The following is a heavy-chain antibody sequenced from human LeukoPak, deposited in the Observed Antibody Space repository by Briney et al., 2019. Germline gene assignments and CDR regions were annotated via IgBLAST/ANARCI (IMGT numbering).Heavy chain of an antibody. V-gene: IGHV1-18*04. D-gene: IGHD3-10*01. Sequence: ASVKVSCKASGYTFTSYDISWVRQAPGQGLEWMGWISAYNGNTNYAQKLQGRVTMTTDTSTSAAYMELRSLRSDDTAVYYCAGKMVRGVIEVDYWGQGTLVTVSS. CDR1: GYTFTSYD. J-gene: IGHJ4*02. CDR2: ISAYNGNT. CDR3: AGKMVRGVIEVDY.